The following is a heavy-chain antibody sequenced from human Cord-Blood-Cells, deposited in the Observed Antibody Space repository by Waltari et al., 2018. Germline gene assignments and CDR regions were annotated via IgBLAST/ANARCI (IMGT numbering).Heavy chain of an antibody. Sequence: EVQLLEAGGGLVQPGGSLRLSCAASGFTLSSDAVSWVCQAPGKGLEWGSAISGSGGSTYYADSVKGRFTISRDNSKNTLYLQMNSLRAEDTAVYYCAKDRRSYYYFDYWGQGTLVTVSS. V-gene: IGHV3-23*01. J-gene: IGHJ4*02. CDR3: AKDRRSYYYFDY. CDR1: GFTLSSDA. D-gene: IGHD1-26*01. CDR2: ISGSGGST.